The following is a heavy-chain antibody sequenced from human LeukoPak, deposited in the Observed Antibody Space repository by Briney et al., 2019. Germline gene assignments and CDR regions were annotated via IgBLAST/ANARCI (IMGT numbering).Heavy chain of an antibody. Sequence: ASVKVSCKASGYAFTSYYMHWVRQAPGQGLEWMGVINPSDGSTTYAQKFQGRVTVTRDTSTSTDYMELSSLRSEDTAVYYCARAWRYTDWFDPWGQGTLVTVSS. CDR2: INPSDGST. V-gene: IGHV1-46*01. CDR1: GYAFTSYY. D-gene: IGHD1-14*01. J-gene: IGHJ5*02. CDR3: ARAWRYTDWFDP.